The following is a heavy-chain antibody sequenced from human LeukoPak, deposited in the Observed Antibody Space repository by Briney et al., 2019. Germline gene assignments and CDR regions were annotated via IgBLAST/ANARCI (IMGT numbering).Heavy chain of an antibody. J-gene: IGHJ4*02. Sequence: PSETLSLTCTVSGGSISSGDYYWSWIRQPPGKGXEWIGYIYYXGXXXXXPXXXSRVTISVDTSKNQFSLKLSSVTAADTAVYYCARGSSSWYIDYWGQGTLVTVSS. V-gene: IGHV4-30-4*01. CDR2: IYYXGXX. CDR3: ARGSSSWYIDY. CDR1: GGSISSGDYY. D-gene: IGHD6-13*01.